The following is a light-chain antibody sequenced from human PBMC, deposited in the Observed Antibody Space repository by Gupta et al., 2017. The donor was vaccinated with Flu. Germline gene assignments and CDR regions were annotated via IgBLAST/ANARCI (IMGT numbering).Light chain of an antibody. Sequence: SYGLTQPPSVSVSPGQTARIPCSGDVLPKQYAYWYQQRPGQAPVQVIYKDNERASGIPERFPGSSSGTTVTLTISGVQAEDEADYYCQSVDSSGTWVFGGGTKLTVL. CDR2: KDN. J-gene: IGLJ3*02. CDR3: QSVDSSGTWV. V-gene: IGLV3-25*03. CDR1: VLPKQY.